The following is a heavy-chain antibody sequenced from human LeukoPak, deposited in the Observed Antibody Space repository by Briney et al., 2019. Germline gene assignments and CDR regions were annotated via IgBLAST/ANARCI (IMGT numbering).Heavy chain of an antibody. CDR2: IYTGAT. CDR1: GFTFSSYW. V-gene: IGHV3-74*01. CDR3: VRGGTGYGNFDY. Sequence: GGSLRLSCAASGFTFSSYWMHWVRQAPGKGLVWVSRIYTGATYYADSVKGRFTISRDNAKNALYLQLNSLRAEDTAVYYCVRGGTGYGNFDYWGQGTLVTVSS. J-gene: IGHJ4*02. D-gene: IGHD3/OR15-3a*01.